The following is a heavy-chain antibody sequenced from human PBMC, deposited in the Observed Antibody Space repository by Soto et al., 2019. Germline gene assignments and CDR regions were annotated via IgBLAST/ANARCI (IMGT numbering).Heavy chain of an antibody. V-gene: IGHV3-30*18. Sequence: PGGSLRLSCAASGFTFSSYSMNWVRQAPGKGLEWVAVISYDRNNKYYGDSVKGRFTISRDNSKNTLYLQMNSLRAEDTAVYYCAKDLVSYGYFSGIDYWGQGTLVTVSS. CDR1: GFTFSSYS. CDR2: ISYDRNNK. J-gene: IGHJ4*02. D-gene: IGHD5-18*01. CDR3: AKDLVSYGYFSGIDY.